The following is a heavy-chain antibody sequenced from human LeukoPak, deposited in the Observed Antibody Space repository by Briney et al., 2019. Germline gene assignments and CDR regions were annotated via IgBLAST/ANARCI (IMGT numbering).Heavy chain of an antibody. CDR3: APESVTHMRDP. CDR2: INPYSDDL. CDR1: AYTFSDEY. D-gene: IGHD5/OR15-5a*01. V-gene: IGHV1-2*02. Sequence: VASVKVSCQFSAYTFSDEYLHWVRQAAGQGLEWMGWINPYSDDLIYAQKFQDRVTMTWDTSSGTAYMELTRLTSDDTAVYYCAPESVTHMRDPWGQGTLVTVST. J-gene: IGHJ5*02.